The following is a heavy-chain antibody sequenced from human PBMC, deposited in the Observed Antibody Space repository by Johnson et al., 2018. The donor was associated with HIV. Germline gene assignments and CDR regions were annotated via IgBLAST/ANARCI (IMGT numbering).Heavy chain of an antibody. V-gene: IGHV3-11*04. J-gene: IGHJ3*02. D-gene: IGHD6-25*01. CDR2: ISSSGASI. CDR3: ATIAAHGAAFDI. CDR1: GFSFSDYY. Sequence: QVQLVESGGGLVKPGGSLRLSCAASGFSFSDYYMTWIRQAPGKGLEWVSYISSSGASIYYADSVKGRFTISRDNAKNSLYLQMNSLRAEDTAVYYCATIAAHGAAFDIWGQGTMVTVSS.